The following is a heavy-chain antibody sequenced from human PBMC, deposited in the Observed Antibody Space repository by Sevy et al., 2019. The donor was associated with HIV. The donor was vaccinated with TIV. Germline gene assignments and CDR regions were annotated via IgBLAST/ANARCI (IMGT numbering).Heavy chain of an antibody. CDR3: TTDSKKRGLSARLEY. CDR2: IKSKTDGGTT. D-gene: IGHD3-10*01. J-gene: IGHJ4*02. V-gene: IGHV3-15*01. Sequence: GGSLRLSCAASGFTFSNAWMSWVRQAPGKGLEWVGRIKSKTDGGTTDYAAPVKGRFTISRDDSKNTLYLQMNSLKTEDTAIYYSTTDSKKRGLSARLEYWGQGTLVTFSS. CDR1: GFTFSNAW.